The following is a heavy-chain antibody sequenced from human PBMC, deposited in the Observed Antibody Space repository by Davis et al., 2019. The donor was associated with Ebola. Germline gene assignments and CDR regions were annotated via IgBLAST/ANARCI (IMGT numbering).Heavy chain of an antibody. CDR2: MNPNSGNT. Sequence: ASVKVSCKASGYTFISYDIHWVRQAAGQGLEWMGWMNPNSGNTGYAPNFQDRVTMTEDTSTDTAYMELGSLRSEDTAVYYCAAGGLGGGFDIWGQGTLVTVSS. CDR1: GYTFISYD. CDR3: AAGGLGGGFDI. V-gene: IGHV1-8*01. D-gene: IGHD2-15*01. J-gene: IGHJ4*02.